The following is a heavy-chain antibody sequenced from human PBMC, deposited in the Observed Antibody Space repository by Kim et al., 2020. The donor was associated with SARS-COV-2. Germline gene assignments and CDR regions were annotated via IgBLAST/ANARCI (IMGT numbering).Heavy chain of an antibody. Sequence: GGSLRLSCVASGFSFGTFDMGWVRQAPGKGLKWVSVIKGRDDSTYYAESVKGRFTVSRDSARNTLYLQMNSLRSDDTAIYYCVKGAWLDYWGPGTLVTVSS. J-gene: IGHJ4*02. D-gene: IGHD5-12*01. CDR2: IKGRDDST. V-gene: IGHV3-23*01. CDR1: GFSFGTFD. CDR3: VKGAWLDY.